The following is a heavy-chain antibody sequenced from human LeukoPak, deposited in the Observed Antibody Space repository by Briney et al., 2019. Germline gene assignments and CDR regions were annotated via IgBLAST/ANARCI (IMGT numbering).Heavy chain of an antibody. Sequence: QPGGSLRLSCAASGFTFSNYGMHWVRQAPGKGLEWVAVIWYDGSNKYYADSVKGRFTISRDFSKNTLYLQMNSLRAEDTAVYYCARDWYTRYLDYWGQGTLVTVSS. D-gene: IGHD6-13*01. CDR3: ARDWYTRYLDY. CDR2: IWYDGSNK. V-gene: IGHV3-33*01. CDR1: GFTFSNYG. J-gene: IGHJ4*02.